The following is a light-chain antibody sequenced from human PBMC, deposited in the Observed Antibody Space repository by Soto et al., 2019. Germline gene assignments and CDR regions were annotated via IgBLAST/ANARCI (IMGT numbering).Light chain of an antibody. CDR1: SGHSSYI. Sequence: QPVLTQSSSASASLGSSVKLTCTLSSGHSSYIIAWHQQQPGKAPRYLMKLEGSGSYNKGSGVPDRFSGSSSGADRYLTISNLQSEDEADYYCETWDSNPRVFGGGTKVT. V-gene: IGLV4-60*03. CDR3: ETWDSNPRV. J-gene: IGLJ2*01. CDR2: LEGSGSY.